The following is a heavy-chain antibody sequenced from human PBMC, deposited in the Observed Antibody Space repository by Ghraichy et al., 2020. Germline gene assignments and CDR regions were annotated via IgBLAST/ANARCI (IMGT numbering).Heavy chain of an antibody. Sequence: SETLSLTCAVSGGSINTNNWWHWIRQPPGKEPEWIGEVFHTGSTNYNPSVKSRITMSIDASKNQFSLELSSVTAADTAIYYCARETQGGTYQGFDYWGQGTLVTVSS. CDR2: VFHTGST. J-gene: IGHJ4*02. CDR3: ARETQGGTYQGFDY. CDR1: GGSINTNNW. V-gene: IGHV4-4*02. D-gene: IGHD1-26*01.